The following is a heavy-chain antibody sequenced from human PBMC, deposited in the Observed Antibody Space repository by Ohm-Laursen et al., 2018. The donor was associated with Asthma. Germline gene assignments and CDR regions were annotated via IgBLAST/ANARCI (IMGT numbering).Heavy chain of an antibody. Sequence: SQTLSLTCTVSGDSINSGNNYWSWIRQHPGKGLEWIGYIYYSGLTYSNPSLRSRVIISVDTSKNQFSLNLTSVTAADTAVYYCARGAFYYEGTGYYFFDHWGQGALVTVSS. CDR1: GDSINSGNNY. CDR3: ARGAFYYEGTGYYFFDH. D-gene: IGHD3-22*01. J-gene: IGHJ4*02. CDR2: IYYSGLT. V-gene: IGHV4-31*03.